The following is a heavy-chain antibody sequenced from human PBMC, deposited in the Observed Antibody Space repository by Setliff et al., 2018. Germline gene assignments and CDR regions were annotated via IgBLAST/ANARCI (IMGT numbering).Heavy chain of an antibody. CDR3: AGTVTTHYYYYYYRDV. D-gene: IGHD4-17*01. J-gene: IGHJ6*03. CDR1: GGSISSYY. Sequence: SETLSLTCTVSGGSISSYYWSWIRQPPGKGLEWIGYIYYSGSTNYSPSLKSRVTISVDTSKNQFSLTLSSVTAADTAVYYCAGTVTTHYYYYYYRDVWGKGTTVTVFS. V-gene: IGHV4-59*01. CDR2: IYYSGST.